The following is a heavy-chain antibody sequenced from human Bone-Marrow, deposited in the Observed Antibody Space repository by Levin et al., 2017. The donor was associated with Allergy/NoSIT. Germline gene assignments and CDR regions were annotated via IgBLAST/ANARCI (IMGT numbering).Heavy chain of an antibody. CDR1: GGTFSSYA. CDR2: IIPIFGTA. CDR3: ASGYYCESSGYESDY. V-gene: IGHV1-69*06. D-gene: IGHD3-22*01. J-gene: IGHJ4*02. Sequence: SVKVSCKASGGTFSSYAISWVRQAPGQGLEWMGGIIPIFGTANYAPNFQGRVTITADKSTSTAYMELSSLRSEDTAVYYCASGYYCESSGYESDYWGQGTLVTVSS.